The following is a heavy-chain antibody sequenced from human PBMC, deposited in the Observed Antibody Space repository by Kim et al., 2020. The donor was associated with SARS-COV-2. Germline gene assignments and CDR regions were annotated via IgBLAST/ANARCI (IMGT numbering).Heavy chain of an antibody. V-gene: IGHV3-30-3*01. CDR3: ARTVVLRPHAVGRARYFVL. CDR1: GFTFSSYA. Sequence: GGSLRLSCAASGFTFSSYAMHWVRQAPGKGLEWVALISYDGSNKYYADSVKGRFTISRDNSKNTLYLQMNSLRPEDTAVFYCARTVVLRPHAVGRARYFVLGGRGTLVTVS. D-gene: IGHD1-26*01. J-gene: IGHJ2*01. CDR2: ISYDGSNK.